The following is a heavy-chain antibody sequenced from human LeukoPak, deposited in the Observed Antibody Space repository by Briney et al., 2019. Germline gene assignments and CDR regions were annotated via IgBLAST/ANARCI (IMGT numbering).Heavy chain of an antibody. V-gene: IGHV3-21*01. CDR2: ISSSSSYI. CDR3: AGGLNSGSYHIDY. J-gene: IGHJ4*02. Sequence: GGSLRLSCAASGFTFSSYSMNWVRQAPGKGLEWVSSISSSSSYIYYADSVKGRFTISRDNAKNSLYLQMNSLRAEDTAVYYCAGGLNSGSYHIDYWGQGTLVTVSS. CDR1: GFTFSSYS. D-gene: IGHD1-26*01.